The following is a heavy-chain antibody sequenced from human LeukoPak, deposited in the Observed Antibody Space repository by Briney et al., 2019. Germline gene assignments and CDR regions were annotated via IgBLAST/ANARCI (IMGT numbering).Heavy chain of an antibody. Sequence: SQTLSLTCTVSGASIISGSYYRSWIRQPAGKGLEWIGRIYTSGSTNYNPSLKSRVTISVDTSKNQFSLKLSSVTAADTAVYYCARLLWFGEFPIFDYWGQGTLVTVSS. CDR3: ARLLWFGEFPIFDY. CDR1: GASIISGSYY. J-gene: IGHJ4*02. V-gene: IGHV4-61*02. CDR2: IYTSGST. D-gene: IGHD3-10*01.